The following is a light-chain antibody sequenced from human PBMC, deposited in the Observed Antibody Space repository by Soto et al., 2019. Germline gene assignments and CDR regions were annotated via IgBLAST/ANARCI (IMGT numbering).Light chain of an antibody. CDR3: QHRSNWTLPCT. Sequence: EIVLTQSPATLSLSPGERATLSCRASQTVGSYLAWYQQKPGQVPRLLIYNASNRATGIPARFSGSGSGTDITLTISSLEPEDFAFDNCQHRSNWTLPCTFGQGAKVEIK. CDR2: NAS. V-gene: IGKV3-11*01. CDR1: QTVGSY. J-gene: IGKJ1*01.